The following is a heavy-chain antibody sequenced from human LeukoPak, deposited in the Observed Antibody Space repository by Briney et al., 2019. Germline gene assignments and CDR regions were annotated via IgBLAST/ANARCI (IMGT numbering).Heavy chain of an antibody. V-gene: IGHV4-61*02. CDR2: IYTSGST. J-gene: IGHJ4*02. CDR3: ARGPFGWLGTYFDY. D-gene: IGHD5-12*01. Sequence: SETLSLTCTVSGGSISSGSYYWSWIRQPAGKGLEWIGRIYTSGSTNYNPSLKSRVTISVDTSKNQFSLRLSSVTAADTAVYYCARGPFGWLGTYFDYWGQGTLVTVSS. CDR1: GGSISSGSYY.